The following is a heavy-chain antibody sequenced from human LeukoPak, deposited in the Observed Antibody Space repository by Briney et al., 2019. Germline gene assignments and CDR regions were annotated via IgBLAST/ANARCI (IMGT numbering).Heavy chain of an antibody. J-gene: IGHJ4*02. CDR3: AKGGYSGYESDY. V-gene: IGHV3-30*18. D-gene: IGHD5-12*01. CDR2: ISYDGSNK. CDR1: GFTFSSYG. Sequence: GSLRLSCAASGFTFSSYGMHWVRQAPGKGLEWVAVISYDGSNKYYADSEKGRFTISRDNSKNTLYLQMNSLRAEDTAVYYCAKGGYSGYESDYWGQGTLVTVSS.